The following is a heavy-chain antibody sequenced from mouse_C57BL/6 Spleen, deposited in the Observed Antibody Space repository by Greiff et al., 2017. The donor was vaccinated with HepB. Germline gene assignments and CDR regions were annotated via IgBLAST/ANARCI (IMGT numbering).Heavy chain of an antibody. V-gene: IGHV5-6*01. J-gene: IGHJ2*01. D-gene: IGHD1-1*01. CDR2: ISSGGRYT. CDR3: ARQRDYGSFFDY. Sequence: EVQGVESGGDLVKPGGSLKLSCAASGFTFSSYGMSWVRQTPDKRLEWVATISSGGRYTYYPDSVKGRFTISRDNAKNTLYLQMSSLKSEDTAMYYCARQRDYGSFFDYWGQGTTLTVSS. CDR1: GFTFSSYG.